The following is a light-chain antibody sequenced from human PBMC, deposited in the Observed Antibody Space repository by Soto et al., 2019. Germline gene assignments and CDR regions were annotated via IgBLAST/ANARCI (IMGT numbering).Light chain of an antibody. J-gene: IGKJ1*01. Sequence: EIVMTQSPATLSVSPGERATLSCRASQSLSSSLAWYQQKPGQAPRLLIYDASTRATDIPARFSGSGSGTEFPLTISRLPPEDAAVYYCLQYFRRRTFGQGTKVEIK. V-gene: IGKV3-15*01. CDR1: QSLSSS. CDR2: DAS. CDR3: LQYFRRRT.